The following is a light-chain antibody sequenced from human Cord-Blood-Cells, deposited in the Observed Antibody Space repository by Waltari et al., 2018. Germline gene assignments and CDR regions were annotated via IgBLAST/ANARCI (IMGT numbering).Light chain of an antibody. CDR1: SSDVGGYNY. CDR3: CSYAGSYTWV. J-gene: IGLJ3*02. V-gene: IGLV2-11*01. CDR2: DVS. Sequence: QSALTQPRPVSGSPGPSVTISCTGPSSDVGGYNYVSWYQQHPGKAPKLMIYDVSKRPSGVPDRFSGSKSGNTASLTISGLQAEDEADYYCCSYAGSYTWVFGGGTKLTVL.